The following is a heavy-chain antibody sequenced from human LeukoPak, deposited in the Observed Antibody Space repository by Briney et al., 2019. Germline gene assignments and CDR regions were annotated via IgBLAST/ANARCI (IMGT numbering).Heavy chain of an antibody. CDR3: ARDGGYYDFWSGYYYFDY. Sequence: SETLSLTCAVYGGSFSGYYWRWIRQPPGKGLEWIGEINHSGSTNYNPSLKSRVTMSVDTSKNQFSLKLSSVTAADTAVYYCARDGGYYDFWSGYYYFDYWGQGTLVTVSS. D-gene: IGHD3-3*01. V-gene: IGHV4-34*01. CDR2: INHSGST. J-gene: IGHJ4*02. CDR1: GGSFSGYY.